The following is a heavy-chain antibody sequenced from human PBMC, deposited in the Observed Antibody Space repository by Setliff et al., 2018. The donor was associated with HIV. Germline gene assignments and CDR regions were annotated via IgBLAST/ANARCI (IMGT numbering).Heavy chain of an antibody. J-gene: IGHJ3*02. D-gene: IGHD3-10*02. V-gene: IGHV4-59*01. CDR3: AKVFVFGVDAFDI. CDR1: GGSISGFY. CDR2: IYYSGST. Sequence: SETLSLTCTVSGGSISGFYWNWIRQSAGKGLQWIGYIYYSGSTKYNPSLTSRVTISVDTSKNHFSLKLTSVTAEDTAVYYCAKVFVFGVDAFDIWGQGTMVTVSS.